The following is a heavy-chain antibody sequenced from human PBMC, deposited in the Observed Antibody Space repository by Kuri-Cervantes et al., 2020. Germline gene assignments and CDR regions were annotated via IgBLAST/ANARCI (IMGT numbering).Heavy chain of an antibody. V-gene: IGHV3-30*07. J-gene: IGHJ6*03. CDR3: ARGSPAFYYFYYMDV. CDR1: EFTFSRYP. CDR2: ISHDGSIQ. Sequence: GESLKISCSASEFTFSRYPMHWVRQAPGKGLEWVAVISHDGSIQYYADSVKGRFTISRDNAKNSLYLQMNSLRAEDTAIYYCARGSPAFYYFYYMDVWGKGTTVTVSS.